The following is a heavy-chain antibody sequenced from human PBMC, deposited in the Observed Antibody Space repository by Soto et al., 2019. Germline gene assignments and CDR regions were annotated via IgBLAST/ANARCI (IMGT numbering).Heavy chain of an antibody. J-gene: IGHJ3*02. V-gene: IGHV4-39*01. CDR1: GGSISSSSYY. Sequence: SETLSLTCTVSGGSISSSSYYWGWIRQPPGKELEWIGSIYYSGSTYYNPALKSRVTISVDTSKNQFSLKLSSVTAADTAVYHFARHTPRNLYLDAFDIWGQGTMVTVSS. D-gene: IGHD3-10*01. CDR2: IYYSGST. CDR3: ARHTPRNLYLDAFDI.